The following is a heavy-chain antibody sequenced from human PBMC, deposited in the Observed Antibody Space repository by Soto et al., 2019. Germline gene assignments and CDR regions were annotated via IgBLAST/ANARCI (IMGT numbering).Heavy chain of an antibody. V-gene: IGHV1-18*01. CDR1: GYTLTELS. CDR3: ARPGYMSGWYGGI. CDR2: INPDNDNT. J-gene: IGHJ3*02. D-gene: IGHD6-19*01. Sequence: ASVKVSCKVSGYTLTELSMHWVRQAPGQGLEWLGWINPDNDNTNYAQHLQGRVSLTTDTSTSTAYMELRSLRSEDTAMYYCARPGYMSGWYGGIWGQGTMVTGSS.